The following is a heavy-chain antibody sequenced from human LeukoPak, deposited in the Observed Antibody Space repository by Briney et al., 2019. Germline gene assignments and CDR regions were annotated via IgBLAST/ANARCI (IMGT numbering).Heavy chain of an antibody. V-gene: IGHV4-34*01. CDR1: GGPFSGYS. J-gene: IGHJ4*02. D-gene: IGHD2-15*01. Sequence: SETLSLTCAVYGGPFSGYSWSWIRQPPGKGLEWIGEIRHSTITNFNPSLKSRVTISVDTSKNQFSLRLSSVTAADTAVYYCARRGYCSGGNCSSFYFDYWGQGTLVTVSS. CDR2: IRHSTIT. CDR3: ARRGYCSGGNCSSFYFDY.